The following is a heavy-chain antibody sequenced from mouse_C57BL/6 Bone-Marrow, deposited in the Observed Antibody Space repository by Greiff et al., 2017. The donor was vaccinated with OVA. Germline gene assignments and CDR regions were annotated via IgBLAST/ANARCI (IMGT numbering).Heavy chain of an antibody. V-gene: IGHV1-81*01. CDR2: IYPRSGNT. J-gene: IGHJ4*01. D-gene: IGHD1-3*01. CDR3: ARDNSYYAMDY. Sequence: QVHVKQSGAELARPGASVKLSCKASGYTFTSYGISWVKQRTGQGLEWIGEIYPRSGNTYYNEKFKGKATLTADKSSSTAYMELRSLTSEDSAVYFCARDNSYYAMDYWGQGTSVTVSS. CDR1: GYTFTSYG.